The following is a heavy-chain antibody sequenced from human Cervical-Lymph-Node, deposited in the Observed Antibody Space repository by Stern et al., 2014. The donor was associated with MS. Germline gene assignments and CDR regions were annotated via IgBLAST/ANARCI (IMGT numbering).Heavy chain of an antibody. CDR1: GYTFTGYYY. V-gene: IGHV1-2*06. CDR2: INRNSGGT. Sequence: VQLVESGAEVKKPGASGKVSCQASGYTFTGYYYLQWVRQAPGQRLEWVVRINRNSGGTNYAQKFQGRVTMTRDTSISTVYMKLSSLRSDDTAVYYCATIDYGDYKDYWGQGTLVTVSS. J-gene: IGHJ4*02. CDR3: ATIDYGDYKDY. D-gene: IGHD4-17*01.